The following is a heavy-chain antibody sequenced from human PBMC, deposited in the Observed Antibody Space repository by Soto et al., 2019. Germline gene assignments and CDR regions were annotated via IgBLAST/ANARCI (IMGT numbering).Heavy chain of an antibody. CDR2: ISYDGSNK. D-gene: IGHD3-3*01. CDR1: GFTFSSYG. V-gene: IGHV3-30*18. Sequence: GGSLRLSCAASGFTFSSYGMHWVRQAPGKGLEWVAVISYDGSNKYYADSVKGRFTISRDNSKNTLYLQMNSLRAEDTAVYYCAKAGSGYYDFWSGYYTHNWFDPWGQGTLVTVSS. J-gene: IGHJ5*02. CDR3: AKAGSGYYDFWSGYYTHNWFDP.